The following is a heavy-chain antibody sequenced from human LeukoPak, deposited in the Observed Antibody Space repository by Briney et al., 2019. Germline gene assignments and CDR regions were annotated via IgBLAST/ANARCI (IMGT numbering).Heavy chain of an antibody. CDR2: IYYSGST. D-gene: IGHD3-10*01. V-gene: IGHV4-34*01. Sequence: PSETLSLTCAVYGGSFSGYYWSWIRQPPGKGLEWIGSIYYSGSTYYNPSLKSRVTISVDTSKNQFSLKLSSVTAADTAVYYCARDLILSLGWFGEPDMGYWGQGALVTVSS. CDR1: GGSFSGYY. CDR3: ARDLILSLGWFGEPDMGY. J-gene: IGHJ4*02.